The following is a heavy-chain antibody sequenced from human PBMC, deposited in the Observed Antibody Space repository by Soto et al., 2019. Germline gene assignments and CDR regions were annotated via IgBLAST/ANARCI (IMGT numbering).Heavy chain of an antibody. Sequence: PGGSLRLSCAASGVTFDDYAMSWVRQAPGKGLEWVSGINWNGGSTGYADSVKGRFTISRDNAKNSLYLQMNSLRAEDTALYYCARDGRSIGFYGMDVWGQGTTVTVSS. D-gene: IGHD6-25*01. J-gene: IGHJ6*02. CDR1: GVTFDDYA. V-gene: IGHV3-20*04. CDR3: ARDGRSIGFYGMDV. CDR2: INWNGGST.